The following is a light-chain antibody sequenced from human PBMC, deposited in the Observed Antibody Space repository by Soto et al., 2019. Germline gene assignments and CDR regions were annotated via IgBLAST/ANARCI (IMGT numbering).Light chain of an antibody. J-gene: IGKJ1*01. V-gene: IGKV3-11*01. Sequence: EIVLTQSPATLSLSPGERATLSCRASQSVNNYLAWYQQRPGQAPRLLIYDASNRATGIPARFSGSGSGTDFTLTISSLEPEDFAVYFCQQYGSSVKTFGQGTKVEIK. CDR3: QQYGSSVKT. CDR1: QSVNNY. CDR2: DAS.